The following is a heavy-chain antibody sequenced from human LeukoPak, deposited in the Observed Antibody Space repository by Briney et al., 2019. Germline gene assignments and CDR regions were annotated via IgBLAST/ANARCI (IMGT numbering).Heavy chain of an antibody. CDR2: IYHSGST. Sequence: PSETLSLTCAVSGYSISSGYYWGWIRQPPGKGLEWIGSIYHSGSTYYNPSLKSRVTISVDTPKNQSSLKLSSVTAADTAVYYCAREVITIFGVVTGLDYWGQGTLVTVSS. J-gene: IGHJ4*02. D-gene: IGHD3-3*01. V-gene: IGHV4-38-2*02. CDR1: GYSISSGYY. CDR3: AREVITIFGVVTGLDY.